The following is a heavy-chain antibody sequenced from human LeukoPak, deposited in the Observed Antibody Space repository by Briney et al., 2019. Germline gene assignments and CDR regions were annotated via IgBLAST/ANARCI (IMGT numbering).Heavy chain of an antibody. CDR2: INSDGSST. J-gene: IGHJ5*02. V-gene: IGHV3-74*01. CDR3: ARDRGWYYDNSWFDP. D-gene: IGHD3-22*01. CDR1: GFTFSSYW. Sequence: GGSLRLSCAASGFTFSSYWMRWVRQAPGKGLVWVSRINSDGSSTSYADSVKGRFTISRDNAKNTLYLQMNSLRAEDTAVYYCARDRGWYYDNSWFDPWGQGTLVTVSS.